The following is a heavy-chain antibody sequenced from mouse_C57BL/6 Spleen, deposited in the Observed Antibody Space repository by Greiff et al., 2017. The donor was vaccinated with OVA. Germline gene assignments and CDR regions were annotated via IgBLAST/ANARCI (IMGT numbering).Heavy chain of an antibody. D-gene: IGHD1-1*01. J-gene: IGHJ2*01. CDR3: ARVGNYYGSEDY. CDR2: IDPSDSET. Sequence: QVQLQQPGAELVRPGSSVKLSCKASGYTFTSYWMHWVKQRPIQGLEWIGNIDPSDSETHYNQKFKDKATLTVDKSSSTAYMQLSSLTSEDSAVYYCARVGNYYGSEDYWGQGTTLTVSS. V-gene: IGHV1-52*01. CDR1: GYTFTSYW.